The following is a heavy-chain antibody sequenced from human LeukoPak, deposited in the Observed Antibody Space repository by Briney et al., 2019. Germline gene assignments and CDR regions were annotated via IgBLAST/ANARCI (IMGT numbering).Heavy chain of an antibody. Sequence: GGSLRLSCAASGFTFSSYEMNWVRQAPGKGLEWVSYISSSGSTIYYADSVKGRFTISRDNAKNSLYLQMNSLRAEDTAVYYCTGFDYYDSSGYSPFDYWGQGTLVTVSP. D-gene: IGHD3-22*01. CDR1: GFTFSSYE. CDR3: TGFDYYDSSGYSPFDY. V-gene: IGHV3-48*03. CDR2: ISSSGSTI. J-gene: IGHJ4*02.